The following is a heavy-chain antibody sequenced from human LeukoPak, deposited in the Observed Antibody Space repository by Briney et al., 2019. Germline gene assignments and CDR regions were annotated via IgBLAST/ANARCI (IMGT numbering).Heavy chain of an antibody. D-gene: IGHD2-15*01. CDR1: GFTFSTYT. CDR3: ARELLTKFDY. CDR2: ISSGSNTI. J-gene: IGHJ4*02. V-gene: IGHV3-48*01. Sequence: GGSLRLSCEASGFTFSTYTMNWVRQAPGKGLEWLSYISSGSNTIYYADSVKGRFTISRDNAKNSVYLQMNNLRADDTALYYCARELLTKFDYWGRGTLVTVSS.